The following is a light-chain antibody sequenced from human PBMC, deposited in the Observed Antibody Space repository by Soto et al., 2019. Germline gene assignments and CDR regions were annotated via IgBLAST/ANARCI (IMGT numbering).Light chain of an antibody. CDR3: CSYAGSSTLVV. Sequence: QSALTQPASVSGSPGQSITISCTGTSSDVGSYNLVSWYQQHPGKAPKLMIYEVSKRPSGVSNRFSGSKSGNTASLTISGIQPEDEADYYCCSYAGSSTLVVFGRGTKVTVL. CDR2: EVS. CDR1: SSDVGSYNL. V-gene: IGLV2-23*02. J-gene: IGLJ2*01.